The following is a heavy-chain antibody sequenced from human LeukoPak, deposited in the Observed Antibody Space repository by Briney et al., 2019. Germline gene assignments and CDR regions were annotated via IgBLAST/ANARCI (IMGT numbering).Heavy chain of an antibody. J-gene: IGHJ3*02. CDR1: GYSISSGYY. CDR3: ARVENIVVVVAATQGPFDI. CDR2: IYHSGST. V-gene: IGHV4-38-2*02. Sequence: SETLSLTCTVSGYSISSGYYWGWIRQPPGKGLEWIGSIYHSGSTYYNPSLKSRVTISVDTSKNQFPLKLSSVTAADTAVYYCARVENIVVVVAATQGPFDIWGQGTMVTVSS. D-gene: IGHD2-15*01.